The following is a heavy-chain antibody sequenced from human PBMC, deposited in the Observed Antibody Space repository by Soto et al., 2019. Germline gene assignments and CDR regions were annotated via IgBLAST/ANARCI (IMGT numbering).Heavy chain of an antibody. CDR1: GYAFTTYG. D-gene: IGHD1-1*01. V-gene: IGHV1-18*01. J-gene: IGHJ4*02. Sequence: QVHLVQSGAEVKKPGASVKVSCKGSGYAFTTYGITWVRQAPGQGLEWMGWISAHNGNTNYAQKLQDRVTVTRETSTSTAYMELRSLRSDDTAVYYCARGRYGDYWGQGALVTVSS. CDR3: ARGRYGDY. CDR2: ISAHNGNT.